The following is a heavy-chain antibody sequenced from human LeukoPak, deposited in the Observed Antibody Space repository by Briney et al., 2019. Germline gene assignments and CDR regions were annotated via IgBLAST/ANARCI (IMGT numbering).Heavy chain of an antibody. J-gene: IGHJ3*02. Sequence: SETLSLTCTVSGGSISSYYWSWIRQPPGKGLEWIGYIYYSGSTNYNPSLKSRVTISVDTSKNQFSLKLSSVTAADTAVYYCAREGMYYYDSSGSFGGSDAFDIWGQGTMVTVSS. V-gene: IGHV4-59*01. CDR1: GGSISSYY. CDR2: IYYSGST. CDR3: AREGMYYYDSSGSFGGSDAFDI. D-gene: IGHD3-22*01.